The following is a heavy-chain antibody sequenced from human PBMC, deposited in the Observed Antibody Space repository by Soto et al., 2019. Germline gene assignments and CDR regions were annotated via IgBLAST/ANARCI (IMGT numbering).Heavy chain of an antibody. CDR3: ARAKVLITPNWFDP. D-gene: IGHD3-22*01. CDR2: ISTYNGNT. Sequence: AASVKVSCKASGYTFTSYGITWVRQAPGQGLEYLGWISTYNGNTDFAQKVQNRLTLTTDTSTSTAYMELRSLRPDDTAVYYCARAKVLITPNWFDPWGQGTLVTVSS. V-gene: IGHV1-18*01. J-gene: IGHJ5*02. CDR1: GYTFTSYG.